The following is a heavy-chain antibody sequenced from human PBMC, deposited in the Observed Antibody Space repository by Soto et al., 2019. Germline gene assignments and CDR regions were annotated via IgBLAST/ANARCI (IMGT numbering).Heavy chain of an antibody. CDR3: ARVLEVAGGFDP. CDR2: IFYTGKT. CDR1: AGSISNYH. Sequence: LETLSLTCSVSAGSISNYHWSWIRQPPGKGLEWIGYIFYTGKTNYNPSLKSRVTISLDTSKNQFSLRLDSVTAADTAVYYCARVLEVAGGFDPWGQGTLVTVSS. V-gene: IGHV4-59*01. J-gene: IGHJ5*02. D-gene: IGHD2-15*01.